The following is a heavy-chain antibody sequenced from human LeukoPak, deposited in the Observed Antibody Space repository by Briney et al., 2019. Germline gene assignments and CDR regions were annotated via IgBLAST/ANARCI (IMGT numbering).Heavy chain of an antibody. J-gene: IGHJ5*02. Sequence: ASVKVSFKASGYTFTSYYMHWVRQAPGQGLEWMGIINPSGGSTSYAQKFQGRVTMTRDTSTSTVYMELSSLRSEDTAVYYCARGGDILTGYYNWFDPWGQGTLVTVSS. CDR3: ARGGDILTGYYNWFDP. CDR2: INPSGGST. V-gene: IGHV1-46*01. CDR1: GYTFTSYY. D-gene: IGHD3-9*01.